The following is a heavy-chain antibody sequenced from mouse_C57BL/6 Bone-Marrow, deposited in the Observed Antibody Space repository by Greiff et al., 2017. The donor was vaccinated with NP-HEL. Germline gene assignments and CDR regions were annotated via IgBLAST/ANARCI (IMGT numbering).Heavy chain of an antibody. J-gene: IGHJ1*03. D-gene: IGHD1-1*02. V-gene: IGHV1-74*01. CDR3: EIKGIGGSGGYFEV. CDR2: IHPSDSDT. CDR1: GYTFTSYW. Sequence: VQLQQPGAELVKPGASVKVSCKASGYTFTSYWMHWVKQRPGQGLEWIGSIHPSDSDTNYNQKFKGKATLTVDKSSSTAYMQLSSLTSEESAVFYCEIKGIGGSGGYFEVWGTETTLTVSS.